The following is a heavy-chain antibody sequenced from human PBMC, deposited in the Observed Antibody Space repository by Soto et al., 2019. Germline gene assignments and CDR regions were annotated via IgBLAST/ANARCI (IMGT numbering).Heavy chain of an antibody. CDR1: GDFISNFY. Sequence: QVQLQESGPGLVKPSDTLSLTCTVSGDFISNFYWSWIRQPAGKGLQSLGRISASGRSNYNLNLQSRVAMSRDTSNGQFTLRLTSLSAADTGVYFCARGMGRYFDLWGRGTLVTVFS. CDR3: ARGMGRYFDL. D-gene: IGHD2-8*01. J-gene: IGHJ2*01. CDR2: ISASGRS. V-gene: IGHV4-4*07.